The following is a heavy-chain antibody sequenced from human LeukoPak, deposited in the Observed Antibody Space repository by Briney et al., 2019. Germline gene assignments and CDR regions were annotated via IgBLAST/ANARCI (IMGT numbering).Heavy chain of an antibody. CDR1: GFTFSTYA. J-gene: IGHJ4*02. CDR3: AKRSDWNLVYYFDY. CDR2: ISGSGGGT. D-gene: IGHD1-1*01. Sequence: GGSLRLSCAASGFTFSTYAMTWVRQAPGKGLEWVSDISGSGGGTYYADSVKGRFTISRDNSKNPLNLQMNSLRAEDTAVYYCAKRSDWNLVYYFDYWGQGILVTVSS. V-gene: IGHV3-23*01.